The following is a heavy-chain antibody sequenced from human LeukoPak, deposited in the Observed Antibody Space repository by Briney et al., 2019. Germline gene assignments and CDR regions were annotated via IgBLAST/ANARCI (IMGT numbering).Heavy chain of an antibody. Sequence: ASVKVSCKASGYTFTGYYMHWVRQAPGQGLEWMGWINPNSGGTNYAQKLQGRVTMTRDTSISTAYMELSRLRSDDTAVYYCARDFPDMVRGVPDGDYWGQGTLVTVSS. CDR1: GYTFTGYY. V-gene: IGHV1-2*02. J-gene: IGHJ4*02. CDR2: INPNSGGT. CDR3: ARDFPDMVRGVPDGDY. D-gene: IGHD3-10*01.